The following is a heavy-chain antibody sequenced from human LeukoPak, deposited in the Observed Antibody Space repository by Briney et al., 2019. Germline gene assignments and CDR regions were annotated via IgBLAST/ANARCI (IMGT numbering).Heavy chain of an antibody. D-gene: IGHD5-24*01. CDR1: GFTFSSYG. Sequence: GGSLRLSCAASGFTFSSYGMSWVRQAPGKGLEWVSLISWDGGTRYYADSVKGRFTISRDNSKNSLYLQMNSLRTGDTALYYCAKEGEEMAAFDYWGQGTLVTVSS. V-gene: IGHV3-43*01. CDR3: AKEGEEMAAFDY. J-gene: IGHJ4*02. CDR2: ISWDGGTR.